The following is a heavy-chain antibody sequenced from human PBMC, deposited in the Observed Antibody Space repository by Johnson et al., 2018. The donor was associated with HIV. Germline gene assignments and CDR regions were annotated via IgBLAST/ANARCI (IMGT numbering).Heavy chain of an antibody. V-gene: IGHV3-20*04. CDR3: ARRESGSLSFDL. Sequence: VQLVESGGGVLRPGASLRLSCEGFGFIFDDYGLNWVRQGPGKGLEWVSGINWNGGNTGYADSVKGRCTISSDNDKSSVYMQMNNLRAEETAFYYRARRESGSLSFDLWGQGTMVTVSS. CDR2: INWNGGNT. D-gene: IGHD1-26*01. CDR1: GFIFDDYG. J-gene: IGHJ3*01.